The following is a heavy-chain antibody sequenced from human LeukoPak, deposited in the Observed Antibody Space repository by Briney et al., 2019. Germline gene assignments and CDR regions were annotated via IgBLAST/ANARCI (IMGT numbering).Heavy chain of an antibody. Sequence: GGSLRLSCAVSGFTLSSYWMSWVRQAPGKGLEWVANIKQDGSEKYYVDSVKGRFTISRDNAKNSLYLQMNSQRAEDTAVYYCARDRRRIAAAGTEVEDAFDIWGQGTMVTVSS. J-gene: IGHJ3*02. V-gene: IGHV3-7*01. CDR1: GFTLSSYW. D-gene: IGHD6-13*01. CDR2: IKQDGSEK. CDR3: ARDRRRIAAAGTEVEDAFDI.